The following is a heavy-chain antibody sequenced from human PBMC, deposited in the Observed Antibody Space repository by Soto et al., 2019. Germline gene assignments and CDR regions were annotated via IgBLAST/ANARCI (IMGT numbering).Heavy chain of an antibody. V-gene: IGHV3-74*01. CDR3: TRDPASSYAV. CDR1: GFDFSNAW. Sequence: EVQLVESGGGLVQPGGSLRLSCAASGFDFSNAWMHWVRQAPGKGLVWVSHVNSDGSITTYADSVKGRFTISRDNAKNTVYLQMNSLRVEDTSVYYCTRDPASSYAVWGHGNRVTVSS. D-gene: IGHD3-16*01. CDR2: VNSDGSIT. J-gene: IGHJ4*01.